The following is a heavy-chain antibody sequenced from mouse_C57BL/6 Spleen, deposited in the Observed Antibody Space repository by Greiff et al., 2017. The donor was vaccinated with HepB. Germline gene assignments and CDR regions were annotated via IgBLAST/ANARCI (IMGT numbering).Heavy chain of an antibody. CDR2: IHPNSGST. Sequence: VQLQHPGAELVKPGASVKLSCKASGYTFTSYWMHWVKQRPGQGLEWIGMIHPNSGSTNYNEKFKSKATLTVDKSSSTAYMQLSSLTSEDSAVYYGARNYGSSYWYFDVWGTGTTVTVSS. J-gene: IGHJ1*03. CDR1: GYTFTSYW. CDR3: ARNYGSSYWYFDV. V-gene: IGHV1-64*01. D-gene: IGHD1-1*01.